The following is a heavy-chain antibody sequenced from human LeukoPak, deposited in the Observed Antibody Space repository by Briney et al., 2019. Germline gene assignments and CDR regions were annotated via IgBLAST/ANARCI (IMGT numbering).Heavy chain of an antibody. CDR1: GGSISSYY. CDR2: IYTSGST. D-gene: IGHD3-22*01. V-gene: IGHV4-4*07. CDR3: ARASYYYDGSSYYFDC. J-gene: IGHJ4*02. Sequence: SETLSLTCTVSGGSISSYYWSWIRQPAGKGLEWIGRIYTSGSTNYNPSLKSRVTMSVDTSKNQFSLKLSSVTAADTAVYYCARASYYYDGSSYYFDCWGQGTLVTVSS.